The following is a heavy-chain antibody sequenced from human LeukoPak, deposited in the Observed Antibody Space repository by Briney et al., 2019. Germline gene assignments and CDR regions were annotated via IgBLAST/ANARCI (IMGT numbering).Heavy chain of an antibody. CDR1: GFTFSSYA. D-gene: IGHD3-3*01. J-gene: IGHJ5*02. CDR2: ISGSGGST. CDR3: AKDLDTWSGYPNWFDP. Sequence: PGGSLRLSCAASGFTFSSYAMSWVRQAPGKGLEWVSAISGSGGSTYYADSVKGRFTISRDNSKNTLYLQMNSLRAEDTAVYYCAKDLDTWSGYPNWFDPWGQGTLVTVSS. V-gene: IGHV3-23*01.